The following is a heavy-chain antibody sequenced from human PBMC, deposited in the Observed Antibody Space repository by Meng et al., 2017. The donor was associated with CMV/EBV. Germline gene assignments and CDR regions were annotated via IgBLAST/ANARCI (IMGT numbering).Heavy chain of an antibody. CDR2: IYWDDDK. D-gene: IGHD6-13*01. V-gene: IGHV2-5*02. CDR3: ARIAAAGRFDY. J-gene: IGHJ4*02. Sequence: HIPFEESCSTLVKPTQPLTLTCTFSGFSRSTSGVGVGWIRQPPGKALEWLALIYWDDDKRYSPSLKSRLTITNDTSKNQVVLTMTNMDPVDTATYYCARIAAAGRFDYWGQGTLVTVSS. CDR1: GFSRSTSGVG.